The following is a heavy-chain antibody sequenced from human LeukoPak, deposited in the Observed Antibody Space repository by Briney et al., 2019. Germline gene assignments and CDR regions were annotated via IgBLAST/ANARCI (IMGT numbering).Heavy chain of an antibody. CDR3: ANKNYGSNSDEAFDI. CDR1: GFTFSSYG. Sequence: GRSLRLSCAASGFTFSSYGMHWVRQAPGKGLEWVAVISYDGSNKYYADSVKGRFTISRDNSKNTLYLQMNSLRAEDTAVYYCANKNYGSNSDEAFDIWGQGTMVTVSS. J-gene: IGHJ3*02. CDR2: ISYDGSNK. D-gene: IGHD4-23*01. V-gene: IGHV3-30*18.